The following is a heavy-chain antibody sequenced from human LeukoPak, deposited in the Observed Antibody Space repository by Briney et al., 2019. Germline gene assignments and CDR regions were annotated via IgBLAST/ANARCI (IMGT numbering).Heavy chain of an antibody. D-gene: IGHD5-12*01. CDR3: ARERSSYEYYFDY. CDR1: EFAFSSYG. CDR2: ISNDRSSK. Sequence: SLRLSSSASEFAFSSYGFRSFIQPPRERRQWLAVISNDRSSKNYADSVKSRFTISRDNSRNTLYLQMDSLRAEDTAVYYCARERSSYEYYFDYWGQGTLVTVSS. J-gene: IGHJ4*02. V-gene: IGHV3-30*03.